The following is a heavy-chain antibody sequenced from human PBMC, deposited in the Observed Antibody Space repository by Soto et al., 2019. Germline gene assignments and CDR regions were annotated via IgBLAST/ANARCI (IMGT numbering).Heavy chain of an antibody. D-gene: IGHD3-10*01. V-gene: IGHV1-69*02. CDR2: IIPILGIA. Sequence: QVQLVQSVAEVKKPGSSVKVSCKASGGTFSSYTISWVRQAHGHGLEWMGRIIPILGIANYAQKFQGRVTITADKPTSTADMELSSLRSEDTAVYYCARASAMVRGDYYGMDVWCQGTTVTVSS. J-gene: IGHJ6*02. CDR1: GGTFSSYT. CDR3: ARASAMVRGDYYGMDV.